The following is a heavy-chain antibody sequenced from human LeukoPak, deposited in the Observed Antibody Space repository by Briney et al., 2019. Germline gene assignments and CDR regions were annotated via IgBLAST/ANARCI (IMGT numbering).Heavy chain of an antibody. CDR3: ARVRGRSNWFDP. D-gene: IGHD3-16*01. Sequence: VASVKVSFKASGYTFIIYGISWVRQAPGQGLEWMGWISAYKGNTKYAQKFQGRVTMTTDTSTSTAYMELRSLRSDDTAVYYCARVRGRSNWFDPWGQGTLVTVSS. J-gene: IGHJ5*02. CDR1: GYTFIIYG. V-gene: IGHV1-18*04. CDR2: ISAYKGNT.